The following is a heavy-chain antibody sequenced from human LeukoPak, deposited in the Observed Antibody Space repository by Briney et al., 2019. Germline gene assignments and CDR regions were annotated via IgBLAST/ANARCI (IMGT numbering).Heavy chain of an antibody. CDR2: INTNTGNP. CDR1: GYTFTSYA. Sequence: ASVKVSCKASGYTFTSYAMNWVRQAPGQGLEWMGWINTNTGNPTYAQGFTGRFVFSLDTSVSTAYLQISSLKAEDTAVYYCARGLLSYRRYYYYNMDVWAKGTTVIFS. CDR3: ARGLLSYRRYYYYNMDV. J-gene: IGHJ6*03. D-gene: IGHD2-2*01. V-gene: IGHV7-4-1*02.